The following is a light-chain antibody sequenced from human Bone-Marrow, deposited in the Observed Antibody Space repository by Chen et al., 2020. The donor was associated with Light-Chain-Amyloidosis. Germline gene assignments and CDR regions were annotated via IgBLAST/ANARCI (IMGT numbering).Light chain of an antibody. V-gene: IGLV2-14*01. J-gene: IGLJ1*01. Sequence: QSALTQPASGSGSPGQSITTSGTGTSSDVGGDNHVSWYQQHPDKAPKLMIYEVTNRPSWVPDRFSGSKSDNTASLTISGLQTEDEADYFCSSYTITNTLVFGSGTRVTVL. CDR2: EVT. CDR3: SSYTITNTLV. CDR1: SSDVGGDNH.